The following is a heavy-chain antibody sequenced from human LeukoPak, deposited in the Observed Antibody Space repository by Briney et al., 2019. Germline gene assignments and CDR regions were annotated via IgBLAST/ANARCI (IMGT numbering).Heavy chain of an antibody. Sequence: GGSLRLSCTASGFTFGDYAMSWFRQAPGKGLEWVGFIRSKAYGGTTEYAASVKGRFTISRDDSKSIAYLQMSSLKTEDTAVYYCTRSRFRRLELLYFDYWGQGTLVTVSS. V-gene: IGHV3-49*03. CDR3: TRSRFRRLELLYFDY. CDR2: IRSKAYGGTT. CDR1: GFTFGDYA. D-gene: IGHD1-7*01. J-gene: IGHJ4*02.